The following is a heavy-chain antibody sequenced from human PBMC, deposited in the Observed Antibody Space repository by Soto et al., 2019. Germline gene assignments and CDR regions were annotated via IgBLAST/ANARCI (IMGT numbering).Heavy chain of an antibody. Sequence: GASVKVSCKASGYTFTSYGISWVRQAPGQGLEWMGWISAYNGNTNYAQKLQGRVTMTTDTSTSTAYMELRSLRSDDTAVYYCARELGGWYCCPEAFDIWGQGTMVTVSS. J-gene: IGHJ3*02. CDR1: GYTFTSYG. V-gene: IGHV1-18*01. CDR2: ISAYNGNT. D-gene: IGHD2-8*01. CDR3: ARELGGWYCCPEAFDI.